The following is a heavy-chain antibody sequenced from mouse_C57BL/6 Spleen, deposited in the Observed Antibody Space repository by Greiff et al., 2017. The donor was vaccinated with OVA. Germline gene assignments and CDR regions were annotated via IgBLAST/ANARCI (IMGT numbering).Heavy chain of an antibody. J-gene: IGHJ2*01. Sequence: EVKLQESGPGLVKPSQSLSLTCSVTGYSITSGYYWNWIRQFPGNKLEWMGYISYDGSNNYNPSLKNRISITRDTSKNQFFLKLNSVTTEDTATYYCAMIYYDYVGYFDYWGQGTTLTVSS. CDR2: ISYDGSN. D-gene: IGHD2-4*01. CDR1: GYSITSGYY. CDR3: AMIYYDYVGYFDY. V-gene: IGHV3-6*01.